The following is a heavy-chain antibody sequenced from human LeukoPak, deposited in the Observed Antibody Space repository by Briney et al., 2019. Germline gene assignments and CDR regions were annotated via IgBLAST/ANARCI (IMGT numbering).Heavy chain of an antibody. J-gene: IGHJ5*02. CDR1: GGSFSGYY. CDR2: INHSGTT. V-gene: IGHV4-34*01. Sequence: SETLSLTCAVYGGSFSGYYWSWIRQSPGKGLEWIGEINHSGTTNYNPSLKSRVTMSVDTSKNQFSLKLSSVTAADTAVYYCARDRDYDSSGYYNWFDPWGQGTLVTVSS. D-gene: IGHD3-22*01. CDR3: ARDRDYDSSGYYNWFDP.